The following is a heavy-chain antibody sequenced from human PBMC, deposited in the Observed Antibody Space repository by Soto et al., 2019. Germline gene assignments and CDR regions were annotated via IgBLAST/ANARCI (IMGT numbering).Heavy chain of an antibody. J-gene: IGHJ4*02. V-gene: IGHV4-59*08. Sequence: SETLSLTCTVSGGSISSYYWSWIRQPPGKGLEFLGYIYYSGSTNYNPSLKSRGNISVDTSKNQFSLRLSSVIAADTAVYYCARHTGNYYFDYWGQATLVTVSS. CDR3: ARHTGNYYFDY. CDR1: GGSISSYY. D-gene: IGHD1-7*01. CDR2: IYYSGST.